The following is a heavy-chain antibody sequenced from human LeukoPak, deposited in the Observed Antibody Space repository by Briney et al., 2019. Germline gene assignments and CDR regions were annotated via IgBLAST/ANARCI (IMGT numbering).Heavy chain of an antibody. CDR3: ASDPVRCSSTSCPRASYYYYMDV. CDR1: GSTFSSYA. CDR2: GIPIFGTA. Sequence: ASVKVSCKASGSTFSSYAISWVRQAPGQGLEWMGGGIPIFGTANYAQKFQGRVTITTDESTSTAYMELSSLRSEDTAVYYCASDPVRCSSTSCPRASYYYYMDVWGKGTTVTVSS. J-gene: IGHJ6*03. V-gene: IGHV1-69*05. D-gene: IGHD2-2*01.